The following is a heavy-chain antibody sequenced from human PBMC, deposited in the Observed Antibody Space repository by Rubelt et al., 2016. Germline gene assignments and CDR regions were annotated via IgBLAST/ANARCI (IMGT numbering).Heavy chain of an antibody. V-gene: IGHV3-30*19. Sequence: QVQLVESGGGVVQSGTSLRLSCAASGFTFNFYGIHWVRQAPGKGLEWVAVISYDGSNKYYADSVKGRFTISRDNSKNTLYLQMNSLRAEDTAVYYCAREMILVPLDVIGGYGMDVWGQGTTVTVSS. CDR2: ISYDGSNK. J-gene: IGHJ6*02. CDR3: AREMILVPLDVIGGYGMDV. CDR1: GFTFNFYG. D-gene: IGHD3-16*01.